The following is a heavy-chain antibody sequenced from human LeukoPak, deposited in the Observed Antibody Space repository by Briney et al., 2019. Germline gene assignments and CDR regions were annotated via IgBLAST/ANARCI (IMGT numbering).Heavy chain of an antibody. D-gene: IGHD6-13*01. J-gene: IGHJ4*02. CDR1: GFTFSSYS. Sequence: GGSLRLSCAASGFTFSSYSMNWVRQAPGKGLEWVSYISSSSSTIYYADSVKGRFTISRDNAKNSLYLQMNSLRAEDTAVYYCAXEGPGIAAAGTLDYWGQGTLVTVSS. CDR2: ISSSSSTI. V-gene: IGHV3-48*01. CDR3: AXEGPGIAAAGTLDY.